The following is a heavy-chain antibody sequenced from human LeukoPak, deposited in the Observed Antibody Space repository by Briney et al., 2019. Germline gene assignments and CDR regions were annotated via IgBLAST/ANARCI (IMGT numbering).Heavy chain of an antibody. CDR2: IYYSGST. J-gene: IGHJ4*02. V-gene: IGHV4-59*01. CDR3: ARVAIFVSYFDY. CDR1: GGSISSYY. D-gene: IGHD3-3*01. Sequence: SETLSLTCTVSGGSISSYYWSWIRQPPGKGLEWIGYIYYSGSTNYNPSLKSRVTISVDTSKNQFSLKLSSVTAAATAVYYCARVAIFVSYFDYWGQGTLVTVSS.